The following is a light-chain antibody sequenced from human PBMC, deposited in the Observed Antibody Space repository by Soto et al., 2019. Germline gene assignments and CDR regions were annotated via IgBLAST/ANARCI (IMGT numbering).Light chain of an antibody. Sequence: QPVLTLPPSASGTPGQRVTISCSGSSSNIGRNTVNWFQQLPGTAPKLLIYSDNQRPSGVPDRFSASKSGTSASLAISGLQSEDEADYYCATWDDSLKGWVFGGGTKLTVL. J-gene: IGLJ3*02. CDR2: SDN. CDR1: SSNIGRNT. CDR3: ATWDDSLKGWV. V-gene: IGLV1-44*01.